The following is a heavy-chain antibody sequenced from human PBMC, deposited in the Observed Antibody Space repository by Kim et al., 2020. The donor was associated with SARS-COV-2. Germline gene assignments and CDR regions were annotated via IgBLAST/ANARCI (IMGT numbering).Heavy chain of an antibody. V-gene: IGHV3-30*04. J-gene: IGHJ4*03. CDR1: GFTFSSYA. Sequence: GGSLRLSCAASGFTFSSYAMHWVRQAPGKGLEWVAVISYDGSNKYYADSVKGRFTISRDNSKNTLYLQMNSLRVEDTAVYYCARSGGWGRPPVDYWGQGT. D-gene: IGHD3-16*01. CDR2: ISYDGSNK. CDR3: ARSGGWGRPPVDY.